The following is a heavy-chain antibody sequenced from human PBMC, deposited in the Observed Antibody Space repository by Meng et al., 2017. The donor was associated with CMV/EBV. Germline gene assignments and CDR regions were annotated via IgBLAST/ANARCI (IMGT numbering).Heavy chain of an antibody. J-gene: IGHJ6*02. Sequence: GESLKISCAASGFTFSSYAMHWVRQAPGKGLEWVAVISYDGSNKYYADSVKGLFTISRDNSKNTLYLQINSLRAEDTAVYYCARDRILVPSAYYGMDVWGQGTTVTVSS. V-gene: IGHV3-30*04. CDR2: ISYDGSNK. D-gene: IGHD2-2*01. CDR3: ARDRILVPSAYYGMDV. CDR1: GFTFSSYA.